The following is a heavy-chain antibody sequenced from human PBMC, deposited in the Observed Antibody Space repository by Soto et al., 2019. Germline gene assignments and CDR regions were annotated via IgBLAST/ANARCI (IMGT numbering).Heavy chain of an antibody. CDR3: VRGPGWYKIDS. D-gene: IGHD6-19*01. V-gene: IGHV4-39*07. J-gene: IGHJ4*02. CDR1: GGSISSYY. Sequence: PSETLSLTCTVSGGSISSYYWSWIRQPPGKGLEWIGSIYYSGSTYYNPSLKSRVSISVDTSKNQFSLKLSSVSAADTAVYFCVRGPGWYKIDSWGQGILVTVSS. CDR2: IYYSGST.